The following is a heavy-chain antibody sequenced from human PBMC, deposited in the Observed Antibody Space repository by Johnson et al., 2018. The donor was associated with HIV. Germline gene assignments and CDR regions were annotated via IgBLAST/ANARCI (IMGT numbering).Heavy chain of an antibody. D-gene: IGHD4-17*01. CDR3: AKEGRDVLRDYDAFDM. CDR2: IYSGGST. Sequence: EVQLVESGGGVVQPGRSLRLSCAASGFTVSSNYMSWVRQAPGKGLEWVSVIYSGGSTYYADSVKGRFTVSRDNSKNTLYLQMNSLRAEDTAVYYCAKEGRDVLRDYDAFDMWGHGTMVIVSS. V-gene: IGHV3-66*01. CDR1: GFTVSSNY. J-gene: IGHJ3*02.